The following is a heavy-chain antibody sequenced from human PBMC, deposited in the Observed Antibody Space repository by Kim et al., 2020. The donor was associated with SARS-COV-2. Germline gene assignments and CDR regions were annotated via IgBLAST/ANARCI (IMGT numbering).Heavy chain of an antibody. J-gene: IGHJ4*02. Sequence: GGSLRLSCAASGFTFSGSAMHWVRQASGKGLEWVGRIRNKANSYATAFAASVKGRFTISRDDSKNTAYLQMNSLKTEDTAVYFCSREEDGSGTIDFWGQGTLVTVSS. CDR2: IRNKANSYAT. CDR1: GFTFSGSA. D-gene: IGHD3-10*01. CDR3: SREEDGSGTIDF. V-gene: IGHV3-73*01.